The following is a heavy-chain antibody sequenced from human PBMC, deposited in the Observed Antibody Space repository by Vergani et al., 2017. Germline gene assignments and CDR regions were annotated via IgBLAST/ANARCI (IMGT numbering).Heavy chain of an antibody. CDR1: GFTFSSYA. V-gene: IGHV3-64D*06. CDR3: VRAHTSESPTRGHYYGMDV. CDR2: ISSNGGST. Sequence: EVQLVESGGGLVQPGGSLRLSCSASGFTFSSYAMHWVRQAPGKGLEYVSAISSNGGSTYYADSVKGRFTISRDNSKNTLYLQMSSLRAEDTAVYYCVRAHTSESPTRGHYYGMDVWSQGSTVTVSS. D-gene: IGHD2-2*02. J-gene: IGHJ6*02.